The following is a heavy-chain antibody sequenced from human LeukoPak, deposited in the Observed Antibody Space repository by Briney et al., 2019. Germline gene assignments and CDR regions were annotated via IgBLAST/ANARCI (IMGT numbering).Heavy chain of an antibody. V-gene: IGHV4-39*01. CDR3: ARHRGSGWYYFDY. J-gene: IGHJ4*02. Sequence: SQTLSLTCTVSGGSISSSSYYWGWIRQPPGKGLEWIGSIYYSGSTYYNPSLKSRVTISVDTSKNQFSLKLSSVTAADTAVYYCARHRGSGWYYFDYWGQGTLVTVSS. CDR2: IYYSGST. CDR1: GGSISSSSYY. D-gene: IGHD6-19*01.